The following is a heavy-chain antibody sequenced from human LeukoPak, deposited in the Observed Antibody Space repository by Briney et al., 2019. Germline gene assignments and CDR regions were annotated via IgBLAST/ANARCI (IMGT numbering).Heavy chain of an antibody. CDR2: IIPILGIA. CDR3: ACGSVYYYYMDV. D-gene: IGHD3-10*01. CDR1: GGTFISYT. J-gene: IGHJ6*03. Sequence: ASVKVSCKASGGTFISYTISWVRQAPGQGLEWMGRIIPILGIANYAQKFQGRVTITADKSTSTAYMELSSLRSEDTAVYYCACGSVYYYYMDVWGKGTTVTVSS. V-gene: IGHV1-69*02.